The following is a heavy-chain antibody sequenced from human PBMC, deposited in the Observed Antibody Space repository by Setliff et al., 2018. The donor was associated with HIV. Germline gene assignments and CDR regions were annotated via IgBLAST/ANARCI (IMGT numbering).Heavy chain of an antibody. J-gene: IGHJ6*02. CDR1: GASISSDT. Sequence: SETLSLTCIVSGASISSDTWSWIRQPPGKGLQWIGFIYNSDTTNYNPSLKSRVTISLDTSKNQFSLNLTSVTAADTAVYYCARPQWELGVDYYGMDVWGQGTTVTVSS. CDR3: ARPQWELGVDYYGMDV. V-gene: IGHV4-59*01. D-gene: IGHD1-26*01. CDR2: IYNSDTT.